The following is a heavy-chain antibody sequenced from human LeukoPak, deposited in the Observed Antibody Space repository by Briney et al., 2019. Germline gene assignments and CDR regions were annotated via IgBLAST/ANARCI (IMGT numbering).Heavy chain of an antibody. V-gene: IGHV1-2*06. CDR3: ARDESAVTP. CDR2: INPNSGGT. CDR1: GYTFTYYY. Sequence: ASVTVSCKASGYTFTYYYMRWVRQAPGQGLEWMGRINPNSGGTNYAEKFQGRVTMTRDTSISTAYMKLSRLRSDDTAVYYCARDESAVTPWGQGTTVTVSS. D-gene: IGHD4-17*01. J-gene: IGHJ3*01.